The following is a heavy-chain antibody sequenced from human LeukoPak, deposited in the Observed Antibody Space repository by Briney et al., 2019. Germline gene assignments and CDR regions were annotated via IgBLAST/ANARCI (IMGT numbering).Heavy chain of an antibody. CDR1: GFTFSDYY. J-gene: IGHJ4*02. D-gene: IGHD3-16*02. V-gene: IGHV4-34*01. CDR3: ARGRMITFGGVIVIGDFDY. CDR2: IYHSGST. Sequence: GSLRLSCAASGFTFSDYYMSWIRQAPGKGLEWIGEIYHSGSTNYNPSLKSRVTISVDTSKNQFSLKLSSVTAADTAVYYCARGRMITFGGVIVIGDFDYWGQGTLVTVSS.